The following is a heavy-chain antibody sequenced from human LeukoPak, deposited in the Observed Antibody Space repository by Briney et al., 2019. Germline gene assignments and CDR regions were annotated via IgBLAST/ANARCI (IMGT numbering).Heavy chain of an antibody. D-gene: IGHD3-16*01. Sequence: PSETLSLTCTVSGGSISSSIYYWGWIRQPPGKGLEWIGSIYYSGSTYYNPSLKSRVTISLDTSKNQFSLKLSSMTAADTAMYYCARGRGLRPMDVWGQGTTVTVSS. CDR3: ARGRGLRPMDV. CDR2: IYYSGST. J-gene: IGHJ6*02. CDR1: GGSISSSIYY. V-gene: IGHV4-39*07.